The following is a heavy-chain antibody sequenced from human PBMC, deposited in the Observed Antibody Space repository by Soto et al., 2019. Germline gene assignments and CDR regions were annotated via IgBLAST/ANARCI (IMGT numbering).Heavy chain of an antibody. Sequence: SETLSLTCTVSGGSISSYYWSWIRQPPGKGLEWIGYIYYSGSTNYNPSLKSRVTISVDTSKNQFSLKLSSVTAADTAVYYCARVYYDILTGYYKAWDYFDYWGQGTLVTVSS. CDR2: IYYSGST. J-gene: IGHJ4*02. CDR1: GGSISSYY. CDR3: ARVYYDILTGYYKAWDYFDY. V-gene: IGHV4-59*01. D-gene: IGHD3-9*01.